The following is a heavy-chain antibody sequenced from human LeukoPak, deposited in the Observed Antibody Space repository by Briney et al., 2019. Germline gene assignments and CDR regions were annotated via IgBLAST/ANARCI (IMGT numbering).Heavy chain of an antibody. CDR3: AKPHYDFWSGSPNWFDP. CDR1: GFTFSSYA. J-gene: IGHJ5*02. CDR2: ISGSGDTT. D-gene: IGHD3-3*01. V-gene: IGHV3-23*01. Sequence: GGSLRLSCAASGFTFSSYAMSWVRQTPGKGLEWVSSISGSGDTTYYADSVKGRFAISRDNSKNMLYLQMNNLRVEDTAVYYCAKPHYDFWSGSPNWFDPWGQGTLDTVSS.